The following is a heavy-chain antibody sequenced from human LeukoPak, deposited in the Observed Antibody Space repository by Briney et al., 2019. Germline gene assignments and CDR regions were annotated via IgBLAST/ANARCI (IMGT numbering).Heavy chain of an antibody. CDR2: ISTGGSYI. CDR3: ARDTSAAAGKRVFDP. Sequence: GGSLRLSCAASGFTFSSYSMNWVRKAPGKGLEWVSSISTGGSYIFYADSVKGRFTISRDNAKNSLSLQMNSLRAEDTAVYYCARDTSAAAGKRVFDPWGQGTLVTVSS. V-gene: IGHV3-21*01. J-gene: IGHJ5*02. CDR1: GFTFSSYS. D-gene: IGHD6-13*01.